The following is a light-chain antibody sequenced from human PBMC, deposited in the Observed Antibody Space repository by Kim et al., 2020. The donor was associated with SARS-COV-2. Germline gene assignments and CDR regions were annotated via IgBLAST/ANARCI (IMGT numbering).Light chain of an antibody. V-gene: IGLV3-1*01. Sequence: SYELTQPPSVSVSPGQTANITCPGDKLGDKYACWYQQKPGQSPVLVIYQDSKRPSGIPERFSGSNSGNTATLTISGTQAMDEADYYCQAWDSSTVVFGGGTQLTVL. J-gene: IGLJ2*01. CDR2: QDS. CDR3: QAWDSSTVV. CDR1: KLGDKY.